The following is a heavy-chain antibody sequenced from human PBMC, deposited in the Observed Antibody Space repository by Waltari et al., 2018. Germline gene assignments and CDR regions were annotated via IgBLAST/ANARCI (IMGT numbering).Heavy chain of an antibody. CDR2: IKQDGSEK. V-gene: IGHV3-7*01. CDR3: ARGRATNDY. CDR1: GFTFRNYL. J-gene: IGHJ4*02. Sequence: EVQLVEPGGGLVQPGGSLRLYCAASGFTFRNYLMTWVRQAPGKGLDWVANIKQDGSEKYYVDSVKGRFTISRDNAKNSLYLQMNSLRAEDTAVYYCARGRATNDYWGQGTLVTVSS.